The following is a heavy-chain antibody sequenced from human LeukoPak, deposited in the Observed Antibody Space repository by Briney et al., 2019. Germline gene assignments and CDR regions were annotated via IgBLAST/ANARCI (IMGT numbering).Heavy chain of an antibody. D-gene: IGHD3-10*01. J-gene: IGHJ5*02. CDR1: GFTFSSYW. Sequence: GGSLRLSCAASGFTFSSYWMSWVRQAPGKGLEWVANIKQDGSEKYYVDSVKGRFTISRDNAKNSLYLQMNSLRAEDTAVYYCARVKYGSGSYCFDPWGQGTLVTVSS. CDR2: IKQDGSEK. CDR3: ARVKYGSGSYCFDP. V-gene: IGHV3-7*01.